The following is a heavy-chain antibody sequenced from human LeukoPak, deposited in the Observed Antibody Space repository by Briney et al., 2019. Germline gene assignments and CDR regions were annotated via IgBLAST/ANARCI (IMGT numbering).Heavy chain of an antibody. CDR3: ARARPIVVVPAAPSEIAFDI. CDR2: INHSGST. V-gene: IGHV4-34*01. D-gene: IGHD2-2*01. CDR1: GGSFSGYY. Sequence: SETLSLTCAVYGGSFSGYYWSWIRQPPGKGLEWIGEINHSGSTKHNPSLKSRVTISVDSSKKQFSLKLSCVTAAGTAVYYCARARPIVVVPAAPSEIAFDIGGQGTIVTVSS. J-gene: IGHJ3*02.